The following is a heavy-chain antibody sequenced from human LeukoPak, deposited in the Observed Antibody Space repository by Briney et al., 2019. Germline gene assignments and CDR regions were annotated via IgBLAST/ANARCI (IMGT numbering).Heavy chain of an antibody. CDR3: ARDLPTNCSSTSCYSRGWFDP. J-gene: IGHJ5*02. CDR2: IIPNCGTA. Sequence: SVKVSCKATGCTFSSYAISWVRQAPGQGLEWMGGIIPNCGTANYAQKFQGRVKIPTDESTSTAYMELSSLRSEDTAVYYCARDLPTNCSSTSCYSRGWFDPWGQGTLVTVSS. D-gene: IGHD2-2*01. V-gene: IGHV1-69*05. CDR1: GCTFSSYA.